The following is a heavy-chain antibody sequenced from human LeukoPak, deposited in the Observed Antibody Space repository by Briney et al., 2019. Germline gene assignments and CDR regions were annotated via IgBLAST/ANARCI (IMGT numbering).Heavy chain of an antibody. Sequence: KPSETLSLTCTVSGGSISSYHWSWLRQPPGKGLEWIGYIYYSGSANYNPSLKSRVTISVDTSKNQFSLKLTSVTAADTAVYYCARANQQLSDLDCWGQGTLVTVSS. D-gene: IGHD6-13*01. V-gene: IGHV4-59*01. CDR3: ARANQQLSDLDC. J-gene: IGHJ4*02. CDR1: GGSISSYH. CDR2: IYYSGSA.